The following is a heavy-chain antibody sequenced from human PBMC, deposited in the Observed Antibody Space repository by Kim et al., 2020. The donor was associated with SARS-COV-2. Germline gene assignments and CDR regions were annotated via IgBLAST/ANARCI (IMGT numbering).Heavy chain of an antibody. CDR1: GYTFTNYA. Sequence: ASVKVSCKASGYTFTNYAIQWVRQAPGQGLEWMGWINAGNGNIKYSQKFQGRATLTWDTSASTAYMELRARTSEDTAVYYWARDLLHSGYDYWGQGTLVTVSS. V-gene: IGHV1-3*01. J-gene: IGHJ4*02. D-gene: IGHD5-12*01. CDR2: INAGNGNI. CDR3: ARDLLHSGYDY.